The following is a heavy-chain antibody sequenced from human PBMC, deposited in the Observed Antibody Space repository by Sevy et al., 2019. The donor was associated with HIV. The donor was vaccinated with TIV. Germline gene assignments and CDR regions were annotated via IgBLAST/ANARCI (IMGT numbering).Heavy chain of an antibody. V-gene: IGHV3-21*01. CDR2: ISSSGNYI. J-gene: IGHJ3*02. CDR3: ARPYGSGSWEAFDI. CDR1: GFTFNTYT. D-gene: IGHD3-10*01. Sequence: GGSLRLSCAASGFTFNTYTMNWVRQAPGEGLEWVSSISSSGNYIYYADSVKGRFMITRDNAKNSLFLQMNNLRAEDTAVYYCARPYGSGSWEAFDIWGQGTMVTVSS.